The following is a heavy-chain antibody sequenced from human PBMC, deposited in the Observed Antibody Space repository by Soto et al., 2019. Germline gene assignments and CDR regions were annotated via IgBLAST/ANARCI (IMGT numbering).Heavy chain of an antibody. J-gene: IGHJ4*02. D-gene: IGHD2-15*01. CDR1: GYTSTSYA. CDR3: ARGPGGPDGPGDY. CDR2: INAGNGNT. Sequence: QVQLVQSGAEVKKPGASVKVSCKASGYTSTSYAMHWVRQAPGQRLEWMGWINAGNGNTKYSQKFQGRVTITRDTSASTAYMELSSLRSEDTAVYYCARGPGGPDGPGDYWGQGTLVNVAS. V-gene: IGHV1-3*01.